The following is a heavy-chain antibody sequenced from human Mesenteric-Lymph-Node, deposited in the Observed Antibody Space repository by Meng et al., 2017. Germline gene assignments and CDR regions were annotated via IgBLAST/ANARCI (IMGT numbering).Heavy chain of an antibody. CDR1: GYTFTSYD. Sequence: ASVKVSYKASGYTFTSYDINGVRQATGQGLEWMGWMNPNSGNTGYAQKFQGRVTITRNTSISTAYMELSSLRSEDTAVYYCARVSGSYYGDWDYWGQGTLVTVSS. CDR3: ARVSGSYYGDWDY. V-gene: IGHV1-8*03. D-gene: IGHD1-26*01. CDR2: MNPNSGNT. J-gene: IGHJ4*02.